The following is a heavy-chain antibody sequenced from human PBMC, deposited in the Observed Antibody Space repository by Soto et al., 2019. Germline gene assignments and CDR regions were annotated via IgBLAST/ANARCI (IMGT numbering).Heavy chain of an antibody. Sequence: EVQLVESGGGLVQPGRSLRLSCAASGFTFDDYAMHWVRQAPVKGLEWVSGISWNSGSIGYADSVKGRFTISRDNAKNSLYLQMNSLRAEDTALYYCAKGQTGWFGELLRNWFDPWGQGTLVTVSS. CDR1: GFTFDDYA. CDR2: ISWNSGSI. D-gene: IGHD3-10*01. CDR3: AKGQTGWFGELLRNWFDP. J-gene: IGHJ5*02. V-gene: IGHV3-9*01.